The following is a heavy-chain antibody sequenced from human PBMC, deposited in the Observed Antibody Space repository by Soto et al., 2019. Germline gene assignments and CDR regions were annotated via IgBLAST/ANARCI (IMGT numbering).Heavy chain of an antibody. CDR1: GYTFTNYG. D-gene: IGHD6-6*01. CDR3: ARGYSSSGLDP. CDR2: ISAYNGNT. J-gene: IGHJ5*02. Sequence: QVQVVQSGTEVKKPGASVKVSCKASGYTFTNYGISWVRQAPAQGLEWMGWISAYNGNTNYAQIFQGRVTLTTHTSTTTAYMELRSLRSDDTAVYYWARGYSSSGLDPWGQGTLVTVSS. V-gene: IGHV1-18*01.